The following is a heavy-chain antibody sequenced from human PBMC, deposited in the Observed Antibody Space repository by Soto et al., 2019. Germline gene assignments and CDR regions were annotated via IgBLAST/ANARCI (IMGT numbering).Heavy chain of an antibody. CDR2: MNPNSGNT. V-gene: IGHV1-8*01. J-gene: IGHJ4*02. CDR1: GYTFTSYD. D-gene: IGHD2-21*01. Sequence: QVQLVQSGAEVKKPGASVKVSCKASGYTFTSYDINWVRQATGQGLEWMGWMNPNSGNTGYAQKFQGRVTMTRNTSISTAYMELSSLRSEDTAVYYCARGRRDGNYVVIGYDYWGQGTLVTVSS. CDR3: ARGRRDGNYVVIGYDY.